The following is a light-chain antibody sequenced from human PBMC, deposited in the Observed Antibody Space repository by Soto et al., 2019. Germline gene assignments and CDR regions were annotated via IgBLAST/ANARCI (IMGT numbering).Light chain of an antibody. J-gene: IGKJ1*01. CDR1: QSVSST. Sequence: EIVMPQSPATLSVSPGERATLSCRASQSVSSTLAGYQQKPGQAPRLLIYGASTRATGIPARFSGSVSGTEFTLTISSLQSEDFAVYYCQQYNTWPRTFGQGTKVEIK. CDR2: GAS. CDR3: QQYNTWPRT. V-gene: IGKV3-15*01.